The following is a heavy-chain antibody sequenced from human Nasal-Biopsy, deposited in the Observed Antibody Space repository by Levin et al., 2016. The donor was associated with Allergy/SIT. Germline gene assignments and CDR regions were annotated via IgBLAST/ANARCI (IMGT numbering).Heavy chain of an antibody. Sequence: GGSLRLSCKGSGYSFTNYWISWVRQMPGKGLEWMGKIDPEESYSNYSPSFQGHVTFSADKSINTAYLQWTSLKASDSAIYYCARHPAGLQFDHGMDVWGQGTTAIISS. V-gene: IGHV5-10-1*01. CDR1: GYSFTNYW. CDR2: IDPEESYS. D-gene: IGHD5-24*01. CDR3: ARHPAGLQFDHGMDV. J-gene: IGHJ6*02.